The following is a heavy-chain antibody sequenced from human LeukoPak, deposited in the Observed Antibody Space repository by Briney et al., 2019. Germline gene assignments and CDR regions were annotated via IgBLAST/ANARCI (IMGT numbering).Heavy chain of an antibody. CDR3: ARGGWGSDYYYYYYMDV. CDR1: GGSISSGSYY. D-gene: IGHD3-10*01. J-gene: IGHJ6*03. Sequence: SETLSLTCTVSGGSISSGSYYWGWIRQPAGKGLEWIGRIYTSGSTNYNPSLKSRVTISVDTSKNQFSLKLSSVTAADTAVYYCARGGWGSDYYYYYYMDVWGKGTTVTISS. CDR2: IYTSGST. V-gene: IGHV4-61*02.